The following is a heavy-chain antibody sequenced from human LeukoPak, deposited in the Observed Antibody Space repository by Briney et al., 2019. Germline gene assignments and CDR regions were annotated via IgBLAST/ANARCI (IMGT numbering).Heavy chain of an antibody. CDR2: INSADNVE. CDR3: ARDTVNGPFVISLDL. CDR1: GFSLRSSE. D-gene: IGHD2-8*01. Sequence: PGGSLRLSCAASGFSLRSSEMNWVRQAPGKGPEWVAHINSADNVEYYTDSVRGRFTMSRDNAKDLLYLQMNSLRGEDTAVYYCARDTVNGPFVISLDLWGQGVLVTVSS. V-gene: IGHV3-48*03. J-gene: IGHJ5*02.